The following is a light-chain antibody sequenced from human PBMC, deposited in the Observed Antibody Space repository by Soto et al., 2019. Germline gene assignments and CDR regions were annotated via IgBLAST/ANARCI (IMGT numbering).Light chain of an antibody. CDR3: QQYSTYPWT. CDR1: QGISSY. Sequence: DIQLTQSPSFLSASVGDRVTITCRASQGISSYLAWYQQKPGKAPKLLIYAASSLLGGVPSRFSGSGSGTDFTLTISSLQPDDFATYYCQQYSTYPWTFGQGTKVDIK. J-gene: IGKJ1*01. CDR2: AAS. V-gene: IGKV1-9*01.